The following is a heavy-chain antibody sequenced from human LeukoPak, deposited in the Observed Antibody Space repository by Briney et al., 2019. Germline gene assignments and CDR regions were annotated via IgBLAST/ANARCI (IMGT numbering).Heavy chain of an antibody. J-gene: IGHJ5*02. CDR1: GGSFSGYY. Sequence: SETLSLTCAVYGGSFSGYYWSWIRQPPGKGLEWIGEINHSGSTNYNPSLKSRVTVSVDTSKNQFSLKLSSVTAADTAVYYCARAWMVRGVPNWFDPWGQGTLVTVSS. CDR2: INHSGST. V-gene: IGHV4-34*01. CDR3: ARAWMVRGVPNWFDP. D-gene: IGHD3-10*01.